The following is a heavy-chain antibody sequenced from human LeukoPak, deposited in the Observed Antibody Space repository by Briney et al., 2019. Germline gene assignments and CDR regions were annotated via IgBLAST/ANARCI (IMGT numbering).Heavy chain of an antibody. CDR1: GGSISSYC. CDR3: ARGRSSYYMDV. V-gene: IGHV4-59*01. J-gene: IGHJ6*03. CDR2: IYYSGST. Sequence: SETLSLTCTVSGGSISSYCWSWIRQPPGKGLEWIGYIYYSGSTNYNPSLKSRVTISVDTSKNQFSLKLSSVTAADTAVYYCARGRSSYYMDVWGKGTTVTVSS.